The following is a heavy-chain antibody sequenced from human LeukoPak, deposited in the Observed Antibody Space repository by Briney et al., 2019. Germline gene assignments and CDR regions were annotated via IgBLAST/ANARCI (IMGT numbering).Heavy chain of an antibody. D-gene: IGHD2-15*01. V-gene: IGHV3-53*01. Sequence: GGSLRLSCAASGFTVSSNYMSWVRQAPGKGLDWVSVIYDGDSAHYADSVKGRFTISRDNSKNTLYLQMNSLRGEDTAVYYCARLRGSGDFDYWGQGTLVTVSS. CDR3: ARLRGSGDFDY. CDR1: GFTVSSNY. CDR2: IYDGDSA. J-gene: IGHJ4*02.